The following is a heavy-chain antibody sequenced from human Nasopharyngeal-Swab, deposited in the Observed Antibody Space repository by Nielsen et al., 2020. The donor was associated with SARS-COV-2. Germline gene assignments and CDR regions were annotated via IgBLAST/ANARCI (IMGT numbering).Heavy chain of an antibody. CDR3: ARGDYAVKGDY. J-gene: IGHJ4*02. Sequence: GESLKISCAASGFTVSSNYMSWVRQAPGKGLEWVSVIYSGGSTYYADSVKGRFTISRDNSKNTLYLQMNSLRAEDTAVYYCARGDYAVKGDYWGQGTLVTVSS. CDR2: IYSGGST. D-gene: IGHD4-17*01. CDR1: GFTVSSNY. V-gene: IGHV3-53*01.